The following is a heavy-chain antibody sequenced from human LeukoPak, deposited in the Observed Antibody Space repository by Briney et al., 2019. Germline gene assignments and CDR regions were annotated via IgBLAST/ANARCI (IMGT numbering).Heavy chain of an antibody. D-gene: IGHD2-2*01. J-gene: IGHJ4*02. V-gene: IGHV3-23*01. CDR3: AKSGYCSSTSCYLAVLDY. Sequence: GGSLRLSCAASGFTFSSYAMSWVRQAPGKGLEWVSVISGSDGSTYYADSVKGRFTISRDNSKNTLYLQMNSLRAEDTAVYYCAKSGYCSSTSCYLAVLDYWGQGTLVTVSS. CDR1: GFTFSSYA. CDR2: ISGSDGST.